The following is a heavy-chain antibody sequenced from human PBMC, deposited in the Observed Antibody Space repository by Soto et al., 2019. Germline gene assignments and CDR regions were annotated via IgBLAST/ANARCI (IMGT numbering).Heavy chain of an antibody. V-gene: IGHV4-30-4*01. CDR1: GGSISSGDYY. CDR2: IYYSGST. Sequence: PSETLSLTCTVSGGSISSGDYYWSWIRQPPGKGLEWIGYIYYSGSTYCNPSLKSRVTISVDTSKNQFSLKLSSVTAADTAVYYCGRLAGTAALDYWGQGTLVIVSS. D-gene: IGHD6-13*01. J-gene: IGHJ4*02. CDR3: GRLAGTAALDY.